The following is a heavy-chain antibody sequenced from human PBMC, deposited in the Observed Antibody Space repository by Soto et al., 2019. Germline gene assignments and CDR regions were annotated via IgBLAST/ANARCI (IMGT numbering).Heavy chain of an antibody. CDR3: AKDRRYPRDYFHY. CDR1: GFTVTSNG. Sequence: LRLSCGVSGFTVTSNGVSWVRQAPGKGLEWVSAISPNGQGIWYADSVKGRFTISRDISRNTVFLQMDSLRAEDTAVYYCAKDRRYPRDYFHYWGQGTLVTVSS. CDR2: ISPNGQGI. J-gene: IGHJ4*02. V-gene: IGHV3-23*01. D-gene: IGHD1-20*01.